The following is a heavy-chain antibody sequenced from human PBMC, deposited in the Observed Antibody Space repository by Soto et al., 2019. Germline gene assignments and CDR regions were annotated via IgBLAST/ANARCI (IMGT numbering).Heavy chain of an antibody. J-gene: IGHJ4*02. V-gene: IGHV4-4*02. CDR3: VRDSRTGCSSINCYMH. CDR2: IWHTGRP. D-gene: IGHD2-15*01. CDR1: GESLTNNHW. Sequence: QLQLRESGPGLVQPSGTLSLTCDVSGESLTNNHWWSWVRQAPGKGLEWIGEIWHTGRPNYNPSLKSRVAISIDMSKNQFSLKLSSVTAADTAVYYCVRDSRTGCSSINCYMHWGQGTLVTVSS.